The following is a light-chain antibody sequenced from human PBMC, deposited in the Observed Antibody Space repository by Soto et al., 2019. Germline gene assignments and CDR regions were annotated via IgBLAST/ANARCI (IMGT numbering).Light chain of an antibody. CDR3: MLTYSGPWV. V-gene: IGLV7-46*01. J-gene: IGLJ3*02. Sequence: QAVVTQEPSLTVSPVGTVTLTCGSSTGTVTSGHHPHWLQQKPGQAPRALIYHTTNTLSWTPARFSGSLLGGKAALTLSGAQPEDEALYYCMLTYSGPWVFGGGTKVTVL. CDR1: TGTVTSGHH. CDR2: HTT.